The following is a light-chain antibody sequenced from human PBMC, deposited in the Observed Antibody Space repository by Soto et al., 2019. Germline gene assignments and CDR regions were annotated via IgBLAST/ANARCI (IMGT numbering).Light chain of an antibody. V-gene: IGLV2-14*01. CDR1: SSDVGGYNY. CDR3: SSYTSSSTLYVV. Sequence: QSALTQPASVSGSPGQSITISCTGTSSDVGGYNYVSWYQQYPGKAPKLMIYEVTNWPSGVSNRFSGSKSGNTASLTISGLQAEDEADYYCSSYTSSSTLYVVFGGGTKLTVL. CDR2: EVT. J-gene: IGLJ2*01.